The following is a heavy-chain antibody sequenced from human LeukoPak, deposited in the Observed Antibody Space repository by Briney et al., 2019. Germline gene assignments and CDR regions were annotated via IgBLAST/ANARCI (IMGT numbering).Heavy chain of an antibody. CDR3: AHRPGFNSGWYGSGFDI. CDR1: DFSLSTSGGG. D-gene: IGHD6-19*01. J-gene: IGHJ3*02. Sequence: SGPTQVKPTQTLTLTCTFSDFSLSTSGGGVGWIRQPPGKALEWLALIYWNDDKRYSPSLKNRITITKDTSKNQVVLTMTNMDPVDTATYYCAHRPGFNSGWYGSGFDIWGRGTMVTVSS. CDR2: IYWNDDK. V-gene: IGHV2-5*01.